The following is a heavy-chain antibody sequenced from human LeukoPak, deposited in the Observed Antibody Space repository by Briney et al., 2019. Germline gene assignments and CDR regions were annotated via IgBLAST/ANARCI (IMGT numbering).Heavy chain of an antibody. V-gene: IGHV1-2*02. CDR3: ARGGFGELLYWADY. Sequence: ASVKVSCKASGYTFTGYYMHWVRQAPGQGLEWMGWISPNSGGTNYAQKFQSRVTMTRDTSISTAYMELSSLRSEDTAVYYCARGGFGELLYWADYWGQGTLVTVSS. CDR2: ISPNSGGT. CDR1: GYTFTGYY. J-gene: IGHJ4*02. D-gene: IGHD3-10*01.